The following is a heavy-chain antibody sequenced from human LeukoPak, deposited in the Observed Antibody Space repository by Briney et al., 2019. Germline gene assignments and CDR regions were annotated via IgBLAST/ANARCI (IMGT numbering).Heavy chain of an antibody. Sequence: PGGSLRLSCAASGFTFSSYWMHWVRQAPGKGLVRVSRISSDGSSTSYADSVKGRFTISRDNAKNTLYLQMNSLRAEDTAVYYCAVTLYYYDSSGFRIWGQGTLVTVSS. D-gene: IGHD3-22*01. CDR2: ISSDGSST. CDR1: GFTFSSYW. CDR3: AVTLYYYDSSGFRI. J-gene: IGHJ4*02. V-gene: IGHV3-74*01.